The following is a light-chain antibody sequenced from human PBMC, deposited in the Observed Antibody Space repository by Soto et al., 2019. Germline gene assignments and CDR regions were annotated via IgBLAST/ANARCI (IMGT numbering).Light chain of an antibody. Sequence: DVVMTQTPLSSPVTLGQPASISCRSSQNLVHSDGNTYLSWLQQRPGQPPRLLIYQISNRFSGVPDRFSGSGAGTDYTLKISRVEPEDVGVYYCIQLTHFPRTFAQGTRVEIK. CDR3: IQLTHFPRT. CDR1: QNLVHSDGNTY. V-gene: IGKV2-24*01. CDR2: QIS. J-gene: IGKJ1*01.